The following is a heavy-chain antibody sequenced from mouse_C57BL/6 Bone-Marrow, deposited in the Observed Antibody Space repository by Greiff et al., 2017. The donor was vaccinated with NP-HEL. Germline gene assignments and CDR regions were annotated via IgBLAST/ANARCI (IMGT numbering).Heavy chain of an antibody. CDR2: INPGSGGT. CDR3: ARSWAYYSKDWFAY. CDR1: GYAFTNYL. V-gene: IGHV1-54*01. Sequence: QVQLQQSGAELVRPGTSVKVSCKASGYAFTNYLIEWVKQRPGQGLEWIGVINPGSGGTNYNEKFKGKATLTADKSSSTAYMQLSSLTSEDSAVYFCARSWAYYSKDWFAYWGQGTLVTVSA. J-gene: IGHJ3*01. D-gene: IGHD2-5*01.